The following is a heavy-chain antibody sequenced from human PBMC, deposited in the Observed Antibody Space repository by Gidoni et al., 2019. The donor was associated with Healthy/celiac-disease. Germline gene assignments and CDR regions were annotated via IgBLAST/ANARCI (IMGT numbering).Heavy chain of an antibody. J-gene: IGHJ4*02. D-gene: IGHD3-10*01. CDR3: TTDEGPVTGYFDY. CDR1: GFTFSNAW. CDR2: IKSKTDGGTT. V-gene: IGHV3-15*01. Sequence: EVQLVESGGGLVKPGGSLRLSCAASGFTFSNAWMSWVRQAPGKGLEWVGRIKSKTDGGTTDYAAPVKGRFTISRDDSKNTLYLQMNSLKTEDTAVYYCTTDEGPVTGYFDYWGQGTLVTVSS.